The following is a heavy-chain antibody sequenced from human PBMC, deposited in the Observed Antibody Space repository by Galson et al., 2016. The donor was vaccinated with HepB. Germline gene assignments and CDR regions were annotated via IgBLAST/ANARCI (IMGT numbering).Heavy chain of an antibody. CDR2: VSFDGSKD. CDR1: GLSFSAYG. D-gene: IGHD5-24*01. CDR3: ATGLTEMPTDY. J-gene: IGHJ4*02. V-gene: IGHV3-30*03. Sequence: SLRLSCAASGLSFSAYGMHWVRQSTSKGLEWVAFVSFDGSKDLYADSVKGRFTISRDNSKNTLFLQMKSLRGDDTAVYFCATGLTEMPTDYWGQGTRVTVSS.